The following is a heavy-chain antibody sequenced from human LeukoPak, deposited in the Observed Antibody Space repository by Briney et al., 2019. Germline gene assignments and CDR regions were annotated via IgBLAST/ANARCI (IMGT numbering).Heavy chain of an antibody. D-gene: IGHD5-12*01. J-gene: IGHJ4*02. V-gene: IGHV4-61*05. Sequence: PSETLSLTCTVSGGSISSSSYYWSWIRQPPGKGLEWIGYIYYSGSANYNPSLKSRVTISVDTSKHQFSLKLSSVTAADTAVYYCARAIVASYPDYWGQGTLVTVSS. CDR2: IYYSGSA. CDR3: ARAIVASYPDY. CDR1: GGSISSSSYY.